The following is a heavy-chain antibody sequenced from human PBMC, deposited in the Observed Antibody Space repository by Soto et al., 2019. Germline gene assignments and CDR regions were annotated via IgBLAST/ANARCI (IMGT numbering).Heavy chain of an antibody. Sequence: EVQLLESGGGLVQPGGSLRLSCAASRFTFSNYAMTWVRQAPGKGLEWVSTMSGTAGNTYYADSVKGRFTISRDNSKNTLYLQMNSLRAEDTAVYYCAKKYYFGSGSYVFYFDYWGQGTLVTVSS. J-gene: IGHJ4*02. CDR1: RFTFSNYA. V-gene: IGHV3-23*01. CDR2: MSGTAGNT. CDR3: AKKYYFGSGSYVFYFDY. D-gene: IGHD3-10*01.